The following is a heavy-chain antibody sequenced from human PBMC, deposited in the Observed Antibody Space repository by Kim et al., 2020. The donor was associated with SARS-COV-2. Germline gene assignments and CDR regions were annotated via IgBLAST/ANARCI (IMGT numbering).Heavy chain of an antibody. Sequence: SETLSLTCTVSGGSISSSSYYWGWIRQPPGKGLEWIGSIYYSGSTYYNPSLKSRVTISVDTSKNQFSLKLSSVTAADTAVYYCARRSGWYDWGQGTLVTVSS. V-gene: IGHV4-39*01. CDR2: IYYSGST. D-gene: IGHD6-19*01. J-gene: IGHJ4*02. CDR3: ARRSGWYD. CDR1: GGSISSSSYY.